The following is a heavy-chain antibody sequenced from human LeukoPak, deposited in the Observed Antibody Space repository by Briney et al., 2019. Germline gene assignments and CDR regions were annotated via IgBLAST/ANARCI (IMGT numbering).Heavy chain of an antibody. J-gene: IGHJ6*02. V-gene: IGHV4-59*01. CDR1: GGSISSYY. D-gene: IGHD3-22*01. Sequence: SETPSLTCTVSGGSISSYYWSWIRQPPGKGLEWIGYIYYSGSTNYNPSLKSRVTISVDTSKNQFSLKLSSVTAADTAVYYCARGGWMSSPCYYGMDVWGQGTTVTVSS. CDR3: ARGGWMSSPCYYGMDV. CDR2: IYYSGST.